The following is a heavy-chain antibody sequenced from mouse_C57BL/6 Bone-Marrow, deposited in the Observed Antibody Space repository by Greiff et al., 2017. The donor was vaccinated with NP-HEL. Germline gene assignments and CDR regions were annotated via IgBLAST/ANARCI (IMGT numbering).Heavy chain of an antibody. J-gene: IGHJ4*01. CDR1: GYTFTSYW. CDR2: IDPSDSYT. V-gene: IGHV1-50*01. CDR3: ARGWDVNYAMDY. D-gene: IGHD4-1*01. Sequence: QVQLQQPGAELVKPGASVKLSCKASGYTFTSYWMQWVKQRPGQGLEWIGEIDPSDSYTNYNQKFKGQATLTVDTSSSTAYMQLSSLTSEDSAVYYCARGWDVNYAMDYWGQGTSVTVSS.